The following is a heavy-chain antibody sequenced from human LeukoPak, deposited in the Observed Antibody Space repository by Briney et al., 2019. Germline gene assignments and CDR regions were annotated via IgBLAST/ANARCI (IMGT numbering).Heavy chain of an antibody. Sequence: GALRLSCVDSGFTFSSNNMNWVRQAPGKGLEWLSFISDTGRIIYYADSVKGRFTISRDNAKNLLFLQMNSLRDEDTAVYYCARGAGSSWFYRWGQGTLVTVSS. J-gene: IGHJ5*02. D-gene: IGHD4/OR15-4a*01. CDR1: GFTFSSNN. CDR3: ARGAGSSWFYR. CDR2: ISDTGRII. V-gene: IGHV3-48*02.